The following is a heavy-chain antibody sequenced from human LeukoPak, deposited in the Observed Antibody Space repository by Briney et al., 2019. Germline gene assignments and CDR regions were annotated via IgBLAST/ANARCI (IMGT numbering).Heavy chain of an antibody. CDR2: ISSSSSYT. CDR3: ARWYGSGSYYNVGFDP. Sequence: GGSLRLSCAASGFTFSDYYMSWIRQAPGKGLEWVSYISSSSSYTNYADSVKGRFTISRDNAKNSLYLQMNSLRAEDTAVYYCARWYGSGSYYNVGFDPWGQGTLVIVSS. J-gene: IGHJ5*02. CDR1: GFTFSDYY. V-gene: IGHV3-11*03. D-gene: IGHD3-10*01.